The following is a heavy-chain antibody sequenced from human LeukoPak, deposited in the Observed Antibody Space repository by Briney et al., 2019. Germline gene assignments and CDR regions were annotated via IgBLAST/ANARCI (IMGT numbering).Heavy chain of an antibody. V-gene: IGHV1-69*06. CDR2: IIPVFGTS. J-gene: IGHJ6*03. D-gene: IGHD6-19*01. Sequence: GASVKVSCKASGGTFSSYAISWVRQAPGQGLEWIGGIIPVFGTSNYAQKFQGRVTITADKSTSTAYMELSSLRSEDTAVYYCARVTREGAVAGTGTYYYYYYYMDVWGKGTTVTVSS. CDR3: ARVTREGAVAGTGTYYYYYYYMDV. CDR1: GGTFSSYA.